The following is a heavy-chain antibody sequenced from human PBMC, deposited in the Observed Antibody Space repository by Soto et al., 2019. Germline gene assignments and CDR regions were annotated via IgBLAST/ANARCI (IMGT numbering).Heavy chain of an antibody. Sequence: SETLSLTCTVSGGSISSYYWSWIRQHPGKGLEWIGYIYYSGSTNYNPSLKSRVTISVDTSKNQFSLKLSSVTAADTAVDYCERSRVSYNWNYFDYWGQGTLVTVSS. CDR1: GGSISSYY. CDR2: IYYSGST. J-gene: IGHJ4*02. V-gene: IGHV4-59*01. D-gene: IGHD1-20*01. CDR3: ERSRVSYNWNYFDY.